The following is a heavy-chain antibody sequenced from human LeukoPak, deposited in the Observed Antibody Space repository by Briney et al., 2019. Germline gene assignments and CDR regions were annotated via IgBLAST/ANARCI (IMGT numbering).Heavy chain of an antibody. J-gene: IGHJ4*02. CDR1: GGSISSYY. Sequence: PSETLSLTCTVSGGSISSYYWSWIRQPPGKGLEWTGYIYYSGSTNYNPSLKSRVTISVDTSKNQFSLKLSSVTAADTAVYYCARSPGIVGATELDYWGQGTLVTVSS. CDR3: ARSPGIVGATELDY. V-gene: IGHV4-59*01. D-gene: IGHD1-26*01. CDR2: IYYSGST.